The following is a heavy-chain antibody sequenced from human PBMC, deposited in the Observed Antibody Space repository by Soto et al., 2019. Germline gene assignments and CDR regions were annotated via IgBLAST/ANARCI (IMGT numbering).Heavy chain of an antibody. V-gene: IGHV3-23*01. CDR2: ISGSGSTI. Sequence: GGSLRLSCAAPGFTFSSYTMSPVLQAPGNGLEWVSAISGSGSTIYYADAVKGRFTITRDNAKNTLYLQMNSLRAEDTAGYYCTRKEDYMDGWGKGTTVAVSS. J-gene: IGHJ6*03. CDR1: GFTFSSYT. CDR3: TRKEDYMDG.